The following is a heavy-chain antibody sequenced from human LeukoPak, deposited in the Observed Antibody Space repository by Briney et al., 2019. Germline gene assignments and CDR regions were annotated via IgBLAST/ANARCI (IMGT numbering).Heavy chain of an antibody. V-gene: IGHV3-21*06. D-gene: IGHD5-12*01. CDR3: ARFGYSGWNLEY. J-gene: IGHJ4*02. CDR1: GFTFSSYS. Sequence: PGGSLRLSCAASGFTFSSYSMNWVRQAPGKGLEWVSSISSSSSYIYYADSVKGRFTISRDDAESSLYVQMNSLRDEDTVVYYCARFGYSGWNLEYWGQGTLVTVSS. CDR2: ISSSSSYI.